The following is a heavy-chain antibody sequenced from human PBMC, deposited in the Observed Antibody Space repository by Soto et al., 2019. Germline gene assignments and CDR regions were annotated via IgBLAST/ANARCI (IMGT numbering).Heavy chain of an antibody. CDR2: ISAYNENT. Sequence: QVQLVQSGAEMKKPGASVKVSCKASGYTFISYGISWVRQAPGQGLEWMGWISAYNENTKDAQKIQGRVTMTTDTSTSTAYMGLKSLRSDDTAVYYCARGSRYYIDYYFDYWGQGTLVAVSS. CDR3: ARGSRYYIDYYFDY. CDR1: GYTFISYG. V-gene: IGHV1-18*04. D-gene: IGHD1-26*01. J-gene: IGHJ4*02.